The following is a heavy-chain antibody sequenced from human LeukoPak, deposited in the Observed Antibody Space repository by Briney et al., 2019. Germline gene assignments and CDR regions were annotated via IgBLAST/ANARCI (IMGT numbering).Heavy chain of an antibody. CDR2: IYYSGST. V-gene: IGHV4-4*02. J-gene: IGHJ4*02. Sequence: SGTLSLTCAVSGGSISSGTWWSWVRQPPGKGLEWIGDIYYSGSTYYNPSLKSRVTISVDTTKNQFSLKLSSVTAADTAVYYCARDLSTDYYGSGSPPLGYWGQGTLVTVSS. D-gene: IGHD3-10*01. CDR1: GGSISSGTW. CDR3: ARDLSTDYYGSGSPPLGY.